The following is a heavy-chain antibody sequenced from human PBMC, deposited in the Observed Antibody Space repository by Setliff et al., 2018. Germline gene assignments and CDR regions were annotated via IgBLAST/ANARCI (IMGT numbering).Heavy chain of an antibody. Sequence: VASVKVSCKASGYSFTNYYIHWVRQAPGQGLEWMGRINPNSGATNFAQKFQGRVTMTRDTSISTAYMELSRLRSDDTAVYYCARGSSGYYYVGYYFDYWGQGTLVTSPQ. CDR3: ARGSSGYYYVGYYFDY. CDR1: GYSFTNYY. V-gene: IGHV1-2*06. D-gene: IGHD3-22*01. CDR2: INPNSGAT. J-gene: IGHJ4*02.